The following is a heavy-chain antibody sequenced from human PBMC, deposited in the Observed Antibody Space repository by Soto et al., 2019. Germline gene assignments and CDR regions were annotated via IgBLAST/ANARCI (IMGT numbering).Heavy chain of an antibody. CDR2: IIPIFGTA. Sequence: ASVKVSCKASGGTFSSSAISWVRQAPGQGLEWMGGIIPIFGTANYAQKFQGRVTITADESTGTAYMELSSLRSEDTAVYYCAGPPELTRIYYYYGMDVWGQGTTVTVSS. CDR1: GGTFSSSA. D-gene: IGHD1-7*01. CDR3: AGPPELTRIYYYYGMDV. J-gene: IGHJ6*02. V-gene: IGHV1-69*13.